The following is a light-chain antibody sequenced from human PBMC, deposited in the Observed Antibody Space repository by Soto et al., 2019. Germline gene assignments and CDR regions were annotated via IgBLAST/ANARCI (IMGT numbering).Light chain of an antibody. CDR1: ESVTSS. Sequence: EIVMSQSPATLSVSQGGRATLSCRASESVTSSLAWYQEKPGQPPRLLIYAASTRATDVPARFSGGGSETEFTLTISSLQSEDFAVYYCQQYTNWRTFGQGTKV. J-gene: IGKJ1*01. CDR2: AAS. V-gene: IGKV3-15*01. CDR3: QQYTNWRT.